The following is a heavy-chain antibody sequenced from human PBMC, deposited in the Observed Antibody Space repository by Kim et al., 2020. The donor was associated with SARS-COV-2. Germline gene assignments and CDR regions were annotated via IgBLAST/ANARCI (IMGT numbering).Heavy chain of an antibody. CDR3: VRVLGAITIFGVVIVNWFDP. CDR1: GGSISSGGYY. Sequence: SETLSLTCTVSGGSISSGGYYWSWIRQHPGKGLEWIGYIYYSGSTYYNPSLKCRVTISVDTSKNQFSLKLSSVTAADTAVYYCVRVLGAITIFGVVIVNWFDPWGQGTLVTVSS. D-gene: IGHD3-3*01. V-gene: IGHV4-31*03. CDR2: IYYSGST. J-gene: IGHJ5*02.